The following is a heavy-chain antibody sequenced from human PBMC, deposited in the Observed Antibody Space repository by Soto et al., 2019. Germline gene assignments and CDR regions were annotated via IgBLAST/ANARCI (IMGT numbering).Heavy chain of an antibody. CDR1: GGSISSSSYY. V-gene: IGHV4-39*01. J-gene: IGHJ6*02. D-gene: IGHD3-3*01. CDR3: ARLGVEDYYYYGMDV. Sequence: LSLTCTVSGGSISSSSYYWGWIRQPPGKGLEWIGSIYYSGSTYYNPSLKSRVTISVDTSKNQFSLKLSSVTAADTAVYYCARLGVEDYYYYGMDVWGQGTTVTVSS. CDR2: IYYSGST.